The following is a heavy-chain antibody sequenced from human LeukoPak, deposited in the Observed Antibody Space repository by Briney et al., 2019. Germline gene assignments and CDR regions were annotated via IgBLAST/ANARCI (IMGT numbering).Heavy chain of an antibody. CDR2: ISAYNGNT. CDR1: GYTFTSYG. CDR3: ARFVDFGIGELNYYYYYMDV. J-gene: IGHJ6*03. D-gene: IGHD3-10*01. V-gene: IGHV1-18*01. Sequence: ASVKVSCKASGYTFTSYGISWVRQAPGQGLEWMGWISAYNGNTNYAQKLQGRVTMTTDTSTSTAYMELRSLRSDDTAVYYRARFVDFGIGELNYYYYYMDVWGKGTTVTVSS.